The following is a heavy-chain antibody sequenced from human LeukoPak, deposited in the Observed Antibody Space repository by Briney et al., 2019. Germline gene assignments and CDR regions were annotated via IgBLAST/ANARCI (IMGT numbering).Heavy chain of an antibody. CDR2: FDPEDGET. V-gene: IGHV1-24*01. CDR1: GYTLTELS. CDR3: ATAHRRAVVPVAMGAFDI. D-gene: IGHD2-2*01. Sequence: ASVKVSCKVSGYTLTELSMHWVRQAPGKGLEWMGGFDPEDGETIYAQKFQGRVTMTEDTSTDTAYMELSSLRSEDTAVYYCATAHRRAVVPVAMGAFDIWGQGAMVTVSS. J-gene: IGHJ3*02.